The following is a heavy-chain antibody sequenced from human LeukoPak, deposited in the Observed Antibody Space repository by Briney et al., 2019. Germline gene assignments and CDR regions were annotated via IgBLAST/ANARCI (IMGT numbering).Heavy chain of an antibody. D-gene: IGHD3-10*02. V-gene: IGHV3-7*03. CDR1: GFTFSNCW. CDR3: ARDPYVSNFDY. J-gene: IGHJ4*02. Sequence: GGSLRLSCAASGFTFSNCWMSWVRQAPGKGPEWIGDIKEDGSETYYVDSVKGRFTISRDNAQNSLYLHMHSLRVEDTAVYYCARDPYVSNFDYWGQGTLVTVSS. CDR2: IKEDGSET.